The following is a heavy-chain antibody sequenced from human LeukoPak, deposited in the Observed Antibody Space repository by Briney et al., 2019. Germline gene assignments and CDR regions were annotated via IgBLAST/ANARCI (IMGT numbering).Heavy chain of an antibody. CDR3: ARGDSYDFWSGYYHN. V-gene: IGHV3-20*04. J-gene: IGHJ4*02. CDR2: INWNGGST. D-gene: IGHD3-3*01. CDR1: GFTFDDYG. Sequence: GGSLRLSCAVSGFTFDDYGMSWVRQAPGKGLEWVSGINWNGGSTGYADSVKGRFTISRDNAKNSLYLQMNSLRAEDTALYYCARGDSYDFWSGYYHNWGQGTLVTVSS.